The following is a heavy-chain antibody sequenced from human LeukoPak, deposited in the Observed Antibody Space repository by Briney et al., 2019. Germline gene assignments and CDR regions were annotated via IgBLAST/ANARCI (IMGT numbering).Heavy chain of an antibody. Sequence: GGSLRLSCAASGFTFSLYSMNWIRQAPGKGLEWVSYISSSSSTIYYADSVKGRFTISRDNAKNSLYLQMNSLRDEDTAVYYCARDRGAYCGGDCYLGFDYWGRGTLVTVSS. CDR2: ISSSSSTI. J-gene: IGHJ4*01. CDR1: GFTFSLYS. D-gene: IGHD2-21*02. V-gene: IGHV3-48*02. CDR3: ARDRGAYCGGDCYLGFDY.